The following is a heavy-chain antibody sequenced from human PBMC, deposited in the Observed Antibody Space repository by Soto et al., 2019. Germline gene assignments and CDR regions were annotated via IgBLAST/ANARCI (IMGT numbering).Heavy chain of an antibody. J-gene: IGHJ5*01. CDR1: GFSFSTHY. V-gene: IGHV3-48*01. CDR3: LTGDDS. CDR2: INRDSTVI. Sequence: EEQLVESGGGLVQPGGSLRLSCAASGFSFSTHYMNWVRQTPGKGLEWVSSINRDSTVIKYADSVKGRFTISRDNARNSLSLQMNSLRAEDTAVYYCLTGDDSGGPGTLVTVSS.